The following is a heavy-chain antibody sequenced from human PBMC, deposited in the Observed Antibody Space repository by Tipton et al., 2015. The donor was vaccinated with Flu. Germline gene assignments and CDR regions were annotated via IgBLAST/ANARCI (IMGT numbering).Heavy chain of an antibody. CDR3: ARAVGYDSSGYSKNAFDI. J-gene: IGHJ3*02. Sequence: TLSLTCSVSGGSVGSPYCWGWVRRPPGKGLEWIGRIYTSGSTNYNPSLKSRVTMSVDTSKNQFSLKLSSVTAADTAVYYCARAVGYDSSGYSKNAFDIWGQGTMVTVSS. CDR1: GGSVGSPYC. D-gene: IGHD3-22*01. CDR2: IYTSGST. V-gene: IGHV4-4*07.